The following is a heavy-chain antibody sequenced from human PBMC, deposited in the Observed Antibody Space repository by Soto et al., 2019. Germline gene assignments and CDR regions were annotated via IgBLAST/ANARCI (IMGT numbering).Heavy chain of an antibody. V-gene: IGHV1-58*02. J-gene: IGHJ4*02. CDR1: GFTFTSSA. D-gene: IGHD3-3*01. Sequence: GASVKVSCKASGFTFTSSAMQWVRQARGQRLEWIGWIVVGSGNTNYAQKFQERVTITRDMSTSTAYMELSSLRSEDTAVYYCAAGLYDFWSGYYGNDYWGQGTLVTVST. CDR2: IVVGSGNT. CDR3: AAGLYDFWSGYYGNDY.